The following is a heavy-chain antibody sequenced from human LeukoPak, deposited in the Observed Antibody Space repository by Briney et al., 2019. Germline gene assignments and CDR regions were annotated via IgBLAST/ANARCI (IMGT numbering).Heavy chain of an antibody. CDR2: ISGSGGST. CDR1: GFTFSSYA. D-gene: IGHD6-6*01. J-gene: IGHJ4*02. V-gene: IGHV3-23*01. CDR3: AKDRIAARRSFDY. Sequence: GRSLRLSCAASGFTFSSYAMSWVRQAPGKGLEWVSAISGSGGSTYYADSVKGRFTISRDNSKNTLYLQMNSLRAEDTAVYYCAKDRIAARRSFDYWGQGTLVTVSS.